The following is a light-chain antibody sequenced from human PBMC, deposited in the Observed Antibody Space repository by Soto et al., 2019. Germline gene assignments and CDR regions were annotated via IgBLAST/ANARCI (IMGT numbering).Light chain of an antibody. CDR2: GNS. J-gene: IGLJ3*02. CDR1: SCNIGAGYD. V-gene: IGLV1-40*01. Sequence: QSVLTQQPSVSGAPGQRVTISCTGSSCNIGAGYDVHWYQQLPGTAPKLLIYGNSNRPSGVPDRFSGSKSGTSASLAITGLQAEDEADYYCQSYDSSLSGSVFGGGTKLTVL. CDR3: QSYDSSLSGSV.